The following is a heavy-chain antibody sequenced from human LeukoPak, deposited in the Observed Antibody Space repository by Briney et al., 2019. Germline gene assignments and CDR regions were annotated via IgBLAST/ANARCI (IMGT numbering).Heavy chain of an antibody. CDR2: VKQDGSDK. J-gene: IGHJ3*02. Sequence: PGGSLTLPCAASGFTFSSHWMTWLRQAPGKGLEWVANVKQDGSDKYYVDSEKRRFTISRDNAKNSLYLQMNGLRGEDTPVYYCARDGRYCTNYNCRGDAFHIWGQGTMVTVST. CDR3: ARDGRYCTNYNCRGDAFHI. V-gene: IGHV3-7*01. D-gene: IGHD2-8*01. CDR1: GFTFSSHW.